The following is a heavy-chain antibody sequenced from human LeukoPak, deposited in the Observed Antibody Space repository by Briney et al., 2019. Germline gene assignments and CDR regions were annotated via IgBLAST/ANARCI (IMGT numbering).Heavy chain of an antibody. CDR2: IYPGDSDT. CDR3: ARRGVSYGMDV. Sequence: GESLQISCKGSGSIFTSYWIGWGRQLPGKGLGWVGIIYPGDSDTRYSPSFQGQVTISADKSISTAHLQWSSLKASDTAIYYCARRGVSYGMDVWGQGTTVTVSS. D-gene: IGHD5/OR15-5a*01. CDR1: GSIFTSYW. V-gene: IGHV5-51*01. J-gene: IGHJ6*02.